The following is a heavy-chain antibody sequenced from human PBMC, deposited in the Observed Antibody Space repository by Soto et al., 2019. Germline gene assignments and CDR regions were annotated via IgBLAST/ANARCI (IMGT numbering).Heavy chain of an antibody. CDR2: IYYSGNT. D-gene: IGHD3-10*01. CDR3: ARPGREYSGSGTYQKSPFDY. V-gene: IGHV4-31*03. Sequence: QVQLQESGPGVVKPSQTLSLTCSVSGGSISSGGHYWIWIRQHPGKGLEWIGYIYYSGNTYYNPYPTRRVTVSVDTSKNQFSVNLSSVTAADTAVYYCARPGREYSGSGTYQKSPFDYWGQGTLVTVSS. CDR1: GGSISSGGHY. J-gene: IGHJ4*02.